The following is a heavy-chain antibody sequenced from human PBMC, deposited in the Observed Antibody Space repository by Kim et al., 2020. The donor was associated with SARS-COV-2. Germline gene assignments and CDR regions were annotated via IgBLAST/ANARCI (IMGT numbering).Heavy chain of an antibody. J-gene: IGHJ6*02. Sequence: SVKVSCKASGGTFSSYAISWVRQAPGQGLEWMGGIIPIFGTANYAQKFQGRVTITADESTSTAYMELSSLRSGDTAVYYCARDKAVDTAMATSEYYYYGMDVWGQGTTVTVSS. CDR1: GGTFSSYA. D-gene: IGHD5-18*01. V-gene: IGHV1-69*13. CDR2: IIPIFGTA. CDR3: ARDKAVDTAMATSEYYYYGMDV.